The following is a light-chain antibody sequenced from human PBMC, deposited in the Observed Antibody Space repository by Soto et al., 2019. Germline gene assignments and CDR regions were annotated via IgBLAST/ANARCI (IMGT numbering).Light chain of an antibody. CDR1: QSVSDK. CDR3: QQYNNWPRT. CDR2: GAT. V-gene: IGKV3-15*01. Sequence: EIVMTQSPATLSVSPGERATLSCRASQSVSDKSAWYQQKPGQAPRLLIHGATTRATGIPARFSGSGSGTEFTLTISSLQSEDFAVYYCQQYNNWPRTFGQGTKVEIK. J-gene: IGKJ1*01.